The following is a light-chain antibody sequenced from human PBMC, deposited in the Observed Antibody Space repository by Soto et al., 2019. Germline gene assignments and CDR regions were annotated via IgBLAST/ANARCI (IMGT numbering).Light chain of an antibody. Sequence: QSALTQPASVSGSPGQSITISCTGTSSDVGGYNYVSWYQQNPGKAPKLMIYEVNNRPSGASNRFSGSKSGNTASLTISGLHAEDEADYYCRSDTNNNSGVFGGGTQLTVL. J-gene: IGLJ3*02. CDR3: RSDTNNNSGV. CDR2: EVN. V-gene: IGLV2-14*01. CDR1: SSDVGGYNY.